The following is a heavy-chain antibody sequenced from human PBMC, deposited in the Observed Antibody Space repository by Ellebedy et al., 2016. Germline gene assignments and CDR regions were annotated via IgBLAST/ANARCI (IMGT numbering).Heavy chain of an antibody. CDR3: TTVYRYNYDSV. CDR1: GFTFSNAW. V-gene: IGHV3-15*01. Sequence: GEFLKISCAASGFTFSNAWMNWVRQAPGTVLEWVGRLKSKTDGGAADYAAPVKGRFTISRDDSKNTLYLQMNSLKTEETAVYFCTTVYRYNYDSVWGQGTLVTVSS. J-gene: IGHJ4*02. CDR2: LKSKTDGGAA. D-gene: IGHD5-18*01.